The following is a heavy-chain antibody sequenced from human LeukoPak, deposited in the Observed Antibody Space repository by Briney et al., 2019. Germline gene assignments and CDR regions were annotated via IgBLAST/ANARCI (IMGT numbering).Heavy chain of an antibody. Sequence: GGSLRLSCAASGFTFSSYVMNWIRQAPGKGLEWVSTISGSGGSTYYADSVKGRFTISRDNSKNTLYLEINSLRAEDTAIYYCAKESSSGYFNWGQGTLVSVSS. D-gene: IGHD3-22*01. CDR1: GFTFSSYV. CDR2: ISGSGGST. J-gene: IGHJ4*02. V-gene: IGHV3-23*01. CDR3: AKESSSGYFN.